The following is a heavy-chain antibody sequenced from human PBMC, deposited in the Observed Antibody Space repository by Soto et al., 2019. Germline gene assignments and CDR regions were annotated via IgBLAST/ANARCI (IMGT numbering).Heavy chain of an antibody. D-gene: IGHD2-2*01. CDR2: LVPVFGTA. J-gene: IGHJ4*02. CDR3: ARSTGVVDY. V-gene: IGHV1-69*06. CDR1: GGTFSSLA. Sequence: QVQLVQSGAEVKKPGSSVKVSCKASGGTFSSLAISWVRQAPGQGLEWMGGLVPVFGTANYAQKFQDRVTITADKSTSTSYLELSSLRSEDTAVYYCARSTGVVDYWGQGTLVTVSS.